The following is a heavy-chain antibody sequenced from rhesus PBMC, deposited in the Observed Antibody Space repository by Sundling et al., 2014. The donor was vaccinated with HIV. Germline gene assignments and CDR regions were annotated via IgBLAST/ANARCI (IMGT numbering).Heavy chain of an antibody. CDR1: GGSIGGYY. Sequence: QVQLQESGPGLVKPSETLSLSCAVSGGSIGGYYWSWIRQSPGRGLEWIGYIVGSTGTTYYSPSLTSRVTFSTDTSKNQFSLKLRSVTAADTAVYYCARSLVGTSGYFDYWGQGVLVTVSS. V-gene: IGHV4-165*01. CDR2: IVGSTGTT. J-gene: IGHJ4*01. D-gene: IGHD1-1*01. CDR3: ARSLVGTSGYFDY.